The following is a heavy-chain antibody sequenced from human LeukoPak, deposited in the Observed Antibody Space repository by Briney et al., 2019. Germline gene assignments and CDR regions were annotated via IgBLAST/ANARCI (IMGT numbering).Heavy chain of an antibody. V-gene: IGHV1-46*01. CDR2: INPIDGNT. CDR3: AREPTSGSCYFDY. Sequence: GASVKVSCKTSGYTFITSHTHWVRQAPGQGLEWMGMINPIDGNTNRPQKFRGRLTVTRDTSTSTVYMELSSLTSEDTAVYFCAREPTSGSCYFDYWGQGTLVTVSS. J-gene: IGHJ4*02. D-gene: IGHD1-26*01. CDR1: GYTFITSH.